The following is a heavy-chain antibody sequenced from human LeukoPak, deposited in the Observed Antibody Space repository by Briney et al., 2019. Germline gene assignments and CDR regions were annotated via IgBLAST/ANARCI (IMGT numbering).Heavy chain of an antibody. J-gene: IGHJ4*02. CDR1: GGSISSYY. CDR3: ARGAGSSGSYKGLYSDY. D-gene: IGHD1-26*01. Sequence: SETLSLTCTVSGGSISSYYWSWIRQPPQKGLEWIGYIHYSGATNYNPSLMSRVTISVDTSKNHFSLQLSSVTAADTAVYYCARGAGSSGSYKGLYSDYWGQGTLVTVSS. V-gene: IGHV4-59*01. CDR2: IHYSGAT.